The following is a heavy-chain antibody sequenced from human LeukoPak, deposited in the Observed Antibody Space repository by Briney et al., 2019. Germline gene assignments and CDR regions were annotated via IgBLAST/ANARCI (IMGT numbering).Heavy chain of an antibody. V-gene: IGHV3-23*01. D-gene: IGHD3-10*01. Sequence: GGSLRLSCAASRLTFSSYAMSWVRQAPGKGLEGVSAISGSGGSTYYADSVKGRFTISRDNSKNTLYLQMNSLRAEDTAVYYCAKRSQHYYGSGSYYTGWGQGTLVTVSS. CDR3: AKRSQHYYGSGSYYTG. CDR1: RLTFSSYA. J-gene: IGHJ4*02. CDR2: ISGSGGST.